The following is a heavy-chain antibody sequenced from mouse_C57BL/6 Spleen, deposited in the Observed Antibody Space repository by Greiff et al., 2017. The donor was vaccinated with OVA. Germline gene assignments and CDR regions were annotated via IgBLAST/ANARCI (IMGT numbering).Heavy chain of an antibody. CDR2: INPHYGTT. Sequence: VQLQQSGPELVKPGASVKISCKASGYSFTDYNMNWVKQSNGKSLEWIGVINPHYGTTSYNQKFKGKATLTVDPSSSTAYMQLNSLTSEDSAVXYGARGDFYYVSSYVFDYWGQGTTLTVSS. CDR1: GYSFTDYN. D-gene: IGHD1-1*01. V-gene: IGHV1-39*01. J-gene: IGHJ2*01. CDR3: ARGDFYYVSSYVFDY.